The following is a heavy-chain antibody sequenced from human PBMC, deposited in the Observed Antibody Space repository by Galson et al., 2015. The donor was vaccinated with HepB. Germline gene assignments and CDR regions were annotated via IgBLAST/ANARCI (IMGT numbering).Heavy chain of an antibody. D-gene: IGHD2-21*02. V-gene: IGHV3-11*06. CDR3: ARARVVTSGGEGRFDY. J-gene: IGHJ4*02. CDR1: GFTFFDYY. CDR2: ISDESGYI. Sequence: SLRLSCAASGFTFFDYYMSWIRQAPGKGLEWVSYISDESGYIKYADSVKGRFTISRDNAKNSLFLQMNNLRAEDTAVYYCARARVVTSGGEGRFDYWGPGTLVTVSS.